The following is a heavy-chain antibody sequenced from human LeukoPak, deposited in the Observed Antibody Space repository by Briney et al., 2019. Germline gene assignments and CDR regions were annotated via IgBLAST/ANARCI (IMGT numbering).Heavy chain of an antibody. CDR3: AKDNDHNFDY. V-gene: IGHV3-30*02. Sequence: DSVKGRFTFSRDNSKNTLYPQMNSLRGEDTAVYYCAKDNDHNFDYWGQGTLVTVSS. J-gene: IGHJ4*02.